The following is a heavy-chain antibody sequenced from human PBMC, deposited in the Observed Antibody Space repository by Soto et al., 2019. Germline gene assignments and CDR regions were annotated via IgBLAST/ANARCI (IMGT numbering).Heavy chain of an antibody. D-gene: IGHD5-12*01. CDR3: ARDCLRCGYGYSEY. J-gene: IGHJ4*02. CDR2: ISSSSTYR. V-gene: IGHV3-21*01. CDR1: GFSFSDYG. Sequence: GGSLRLSCAASGFSFSDYGMNWVRQAPGKGLEWVSSISSSSTYRNYADSVKGRFTISRDNAENSLFLQLSSLRDEDTAVYYCARDCLRCGYGYSEYLRQGTPLTGS.